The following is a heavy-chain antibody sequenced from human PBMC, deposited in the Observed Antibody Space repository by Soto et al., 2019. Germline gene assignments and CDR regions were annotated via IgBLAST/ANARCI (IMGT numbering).Heavy chain of an antibody. CDR1: GFTFSSYS. J-gene: IGHJ5*02. CDR2: ISSSSSTI. D-gene: IGHD6-6*01. V-gene: IGHV3-48*02. Sequence: EVQLVESGGCLVQPGGSLRLSCAASGFTFSSYSMNWVRQAPGKGLEWVSYISSSSSTIYYADSVKGRFTISRDNAKNSLYLQMNSLRDEDTAVYYCATEAGTRQLPLNWFDPRGQGILVTVSS. CDR3: ATEAGTRQLPLNWFDP.